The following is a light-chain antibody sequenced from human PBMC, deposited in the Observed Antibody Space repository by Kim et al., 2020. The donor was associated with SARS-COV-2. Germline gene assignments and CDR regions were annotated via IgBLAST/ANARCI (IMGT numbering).Light chain of an antibody. V-gene: IGKV2-28*01. J-gene: IGKJ1*01. CDR2: LGS. CDR3: MQALQTPT. Sequence: DIVMTQSPLSLPVTPGEPASISCRSSHSLLHSDGYNYLDWYLQKPGQSPQPLIYLGSNRASGVPDKFSGSGLGTDFTLKISRVEAEDVGVYYCMQALQTPTFGQGTKVDIK. CDR1: HSLLHSDGYNY.